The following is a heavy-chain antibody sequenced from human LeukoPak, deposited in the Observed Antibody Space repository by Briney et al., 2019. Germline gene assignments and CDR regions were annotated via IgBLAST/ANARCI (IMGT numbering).Heavy chain of an antibody. CDR1: GFTFSSYW. J-gene: IGHJ4*02. CDR3: TRGTVVTPRPFDY. D-gene: IGHD4-23*01. CDR2: INSDGSST. Sequence: GGSLRLSCAASGFTFSSYWMHWVRQVPGKGLVWVSRINSDGSSTSYADSVEGRFTISRDNAKNTLYLQMNSVRAEDTAVYYCTRGTVVTPRPFDYWGQGTLVTVSS. V-gene: IGHV3-74*01.